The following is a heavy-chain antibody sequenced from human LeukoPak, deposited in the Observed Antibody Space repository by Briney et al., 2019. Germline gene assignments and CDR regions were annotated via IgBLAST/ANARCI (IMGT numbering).Heavy chain of an antibody. CDR2: IYPGDSDT. V-gene: IGHV5-51*01. Sequence: PGESLKISCKGSGYSFTSYWIGWVRQMPGKGLEWMGIIYPGDSDTRYSPSFQGQVTMSVNKSISTAYLQWSSLKASDTAMYYCARVGAAVVGKFDYWGQGTLVIVSS. CDR1: GYSFTSYW. J-gene: IGHJ4*02. CDR3: ARVGAAVVGKFDY. D-gene: IGHD6-19*01.